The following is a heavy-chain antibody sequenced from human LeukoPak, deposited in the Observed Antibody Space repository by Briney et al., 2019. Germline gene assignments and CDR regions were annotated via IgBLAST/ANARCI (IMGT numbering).Heavy chain of an antibody. CDR2: ISYDGSNK. Sequence: GGSLRLSCAASGFTFSSYAMHWVRQAPGKGLEWVAVISYDGSNKYYADSVKGRFTISRDNSKNTLYLQMNSLRAEDTAVYYCARGLLSPLFGEGNFDYWGQGTLVTVSS. CDR3: ARGLLSPLFGEGNFDY. J-gene: IGHJ4*02. V-gene: IGHV3-30-3*01. D-gene: IGHD3-10*02. CDR1: GFTFSSYA.